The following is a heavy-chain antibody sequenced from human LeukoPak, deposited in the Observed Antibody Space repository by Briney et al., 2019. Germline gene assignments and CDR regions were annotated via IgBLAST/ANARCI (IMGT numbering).Heavy chain of an antibody. Sequence: PGGSLRLSCAASGFTFSSYGMHWVRQAPGKGLEWVAVISYDGSNKYYADSVKGRFTISRDNSKNTLYLQMNSLRAEDTAVYYCAKDGGESHFDYWGQGTLVTVSS. V-gene: IGHV3-30*18. J-gene: IGHJ4*02. CDR3: AKDGGESHFDY. D-gene: IGHD2-21*01. CDR2: ISYDGSNK. CDR1: GFTFSSYG.